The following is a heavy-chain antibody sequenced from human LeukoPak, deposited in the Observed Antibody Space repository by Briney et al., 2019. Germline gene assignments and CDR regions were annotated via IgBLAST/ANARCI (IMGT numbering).Heavy chain of an antibody. V-gene: IGHV1-2*02. CDR3: ARDDCSGGSCSFDY. Sequence: ASVKVSCKASGYTFTGYYMHWVRQAPGQGLEWMGWINPNSGGTNYAQKFQGRVTMTRDTSISTAYMELSRLRSDDTAVYYCARDDCSGGSCSFDYWGQGTLVTVSS. J-gene: IGHJ4*02. CDR2: INPNSGGT. D-gene: IGHD2-15*01. CDR1: GYTFTGYY.